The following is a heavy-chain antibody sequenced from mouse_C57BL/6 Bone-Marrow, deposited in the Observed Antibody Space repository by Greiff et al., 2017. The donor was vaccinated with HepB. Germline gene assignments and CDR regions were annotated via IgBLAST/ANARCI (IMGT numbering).Heavy chain of an antibody. Sequence: EVKVEESGGGLVKPGGSLKLSCAASGFTFSSYAMSWVRQTPEKRLEWVATISDGGSYTYYPDNVKGRFTISRDNAKNNLYLQMSHLKSEDTAMYYCARGRGDAMDYWGQGTSVTVSS. J-gene: IGHJ4*01. CDR2: ISDGGSYT. V-gene: IGHV5-4*03. CDR3: ARGRGDAMDY. CDR1: GFTFSSYA.